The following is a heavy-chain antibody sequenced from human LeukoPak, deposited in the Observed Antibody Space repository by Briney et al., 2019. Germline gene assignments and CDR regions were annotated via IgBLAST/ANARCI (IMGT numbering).Heavy chain of an antibody. CDR1: GGSISSDY. D-gene: IGHD3-22*01. CDR2: IYYSGST. J-gene: IGHJ4*02. CDR3: ARVSYDRSGLDFDY. V-gene: IGHV4-59*01. Sequence: SETLSLTCTVSGGSISSDYWSWIRQPPGKGLEWVGYIYYSGSTNYNPSLKSRVTISVDTSKNQFSLKLSSVTAADTAVYYCARVSYDRSGLDFDYWGQGTLVTVSS.